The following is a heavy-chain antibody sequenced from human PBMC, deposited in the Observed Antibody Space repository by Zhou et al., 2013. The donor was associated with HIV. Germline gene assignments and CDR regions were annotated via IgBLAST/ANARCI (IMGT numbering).Heavy chain of an antibody. V-gene: IGHV1-18*01. CDR3: ARLVFDRSDH. J-gene: IGHJ4*02. CDR2: ISGYNGDT. D-gene: IGHD3-3*01. CDR1: GYTFNSYS. Sequence: QVQLVQSGAEVKKPGASVKVSCKASGYTFNSYSISWVRQAPGQGLEWMGWISGYNGDTKYAQKFQGRVTMTTDTSTSTAYMEVRSLRSDDTAVYYCARLVFDRSDHWGQGTLVTVSS.